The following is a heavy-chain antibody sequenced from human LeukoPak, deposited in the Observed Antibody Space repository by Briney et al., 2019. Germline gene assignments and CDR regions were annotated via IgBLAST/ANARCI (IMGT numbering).Heavy chain of an antibody. V-gene: IGHV1-3*03. CDR2: ISPDNGNA. CDR3: TLYNY. D-gene: IGHD2-2*02. CDR1: GYSFTSQD. Sequence: GESLKISCKGSGYSFTSQDMHWVRQAPRQRLEWVGCISPDNGNAQYSQEFQGRVTITRDTSARTAYMELSSLRSEDMAVYYCTLYNYWGQGTLVTVSS. J-gene: IGHJ4*02.